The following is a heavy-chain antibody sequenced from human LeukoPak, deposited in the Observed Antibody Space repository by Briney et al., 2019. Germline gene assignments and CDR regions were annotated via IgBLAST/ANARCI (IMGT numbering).Heavy chain of an antibody. D-gene: IGHD2-2*02. V-gene: IGHV3-23*01. CDR3: AKAVVAAAIVSYYYYYGMDV. Sequence: GGSLRLSCAASGFTFSSYAMSWVRQAPGKGLEWVSPISGSGGSTYYAGSVKGRFTISRDNSKNTLYLQMNSLRAEDTTVEYCAKAVVAAAIVSYYYYYGMDVWGKGTTVTVSS. CDR2: ISGSGGST. CDR1: GFTFSSYA. J-gene: IGHJ6*04.